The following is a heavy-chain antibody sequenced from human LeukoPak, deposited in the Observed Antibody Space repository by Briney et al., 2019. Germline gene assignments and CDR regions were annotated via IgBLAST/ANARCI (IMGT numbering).Heavy chain of an antibody. CDR1: GGSISSSSYY. D-gene: IGHD4-23*01. CDR2: IFYSGST. J-gene: IGHJ3*02. Sequence: KPSETLSLTCTVSGGSISSSSYYWGWIRQPPGERLEWIGSIFYSGSTYYHPSLKSRVTISVDTSKNQFSLKLSSVTAADTAVYYCARSNYGGNSGDAFDIWGQGTMVTVSS. CDR3: ARSNYGGNSGDAFDI. V-gene: IGHV4-39*07.